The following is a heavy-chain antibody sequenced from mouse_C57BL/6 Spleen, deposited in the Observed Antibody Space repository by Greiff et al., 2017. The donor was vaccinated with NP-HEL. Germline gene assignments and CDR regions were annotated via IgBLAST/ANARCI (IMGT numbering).Heavy chain of an antibody. V-gene: IGHV1-53*01. J-gene: IGHJ2*01. CDR3: AREPTVVKPCFDY. Sequence: QVQLQQPGTELVKPGASVKLSCKASGYTFTSYWMHWVKQRPGPGLEWIGNINPSNGGTNYNEKFKSKATLTVDKSSSTAYMQLSSLTSEDSAVYYCAREPTVVKPCFDYWGQGTTLTVSS. CDR2: INPSNGGT. CDR1: GYTFTSYW. D-gene: IGHD1-1*01.